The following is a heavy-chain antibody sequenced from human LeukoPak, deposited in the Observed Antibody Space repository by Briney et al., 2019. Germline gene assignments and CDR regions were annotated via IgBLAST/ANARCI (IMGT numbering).Heavy chain of an antibody. CDR3: ARLLRGGTYYFDY. CDR2: IFYSGTT. Sequence: SETLSLTCTVSGGSISSSSYYWGWIRQPPGTGLEWIGNIFYSGTTYYNPSLKSRVTISVDTSKNQFSLKMRSVTAADTAVYYCARLLRGGTYYFDYWGQGTLVTVSS. V-gene: IGHV4-39*01. CDR1: GGSISSSSYY. D-gene: IGHD2-15*01. J-gene: IGHJ4*02.